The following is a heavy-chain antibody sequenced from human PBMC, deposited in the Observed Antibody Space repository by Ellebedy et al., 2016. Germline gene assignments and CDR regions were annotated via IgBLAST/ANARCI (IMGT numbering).Heavy chain of an antibody. CDR1: GGSISSGDYY. CDR3: ARAHYCGGDCYLVNDAFDT. CDR2: IYYSGST. J-gene: IGHJ3*02. V-gene: IGHV4-30-4*01. Sequence: SETLSLTCTVSGGSISSGDYYWSWIRQPPGKGLEWIGYIYYSGSTYYNPSLRSRVTISVDTSKNQFSLKLSSVTAADTAVYYCARAHYCGGDCYLVNDAFDTWGQGTMVTVSS. D-gene: IGHD2-21*02.